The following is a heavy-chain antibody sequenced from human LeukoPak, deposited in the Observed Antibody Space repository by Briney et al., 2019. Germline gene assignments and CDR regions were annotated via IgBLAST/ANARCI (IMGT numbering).Heavy chain of an antibody. CDR2: ISPGGGTT. J-gene: IGHJ4*02. CDR3: AKEPKLGISIDY. V-gene: IGHV3-23*01. Sequence: GGSLRPSCGVSGFAFGSEAMNWVRQSPARGLEWVASISPGGGTTYYADSVKGRFTISRDNSKNTLYLQMNSLRAEDTAVYYCAKEPKLGISIDYWGQGTLVTVSS. CDR1: GFAFGSEA. D-gene: IGHD7-27*01.